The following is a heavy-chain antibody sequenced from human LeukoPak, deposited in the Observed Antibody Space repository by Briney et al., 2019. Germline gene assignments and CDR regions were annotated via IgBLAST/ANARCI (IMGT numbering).Heavy chain of an antibody. J-gene: IGHJ4*02. CDR3: ARASYDILTGYYF. CDR2: IIPILGIA. D-gene: IGHD3-9*01. CDR1: GYTFTMYY. Sequence: GASVKVSCKASGYTFTMYYIHWVRQAPGQGLEWMGRIIPILGIANYAQKFQGRVTITADKSTSTAYMELSSLRSEDTAVYYCARASYDILTGYYFWGQGTLVTVSS. V-gene: IGHV1-69*04.